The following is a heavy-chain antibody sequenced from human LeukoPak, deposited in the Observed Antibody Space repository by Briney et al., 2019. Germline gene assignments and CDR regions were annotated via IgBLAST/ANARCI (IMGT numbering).Heavy chain of an antibody. CDR2: INPSGGST. CDR1: GYTFTSYY. Sequence: GASVKVSCKASGYTFTSYYMHWVRQAPGQGLGWMGIINPSGGSTSYAQKFQGRVTMTRDTSTSTVYMELSSLRSEDTAVYYCARVALPYCSGGSCYSYYYYGMDVWGQGTTVTVSS. J-gene: IGHJ6*02. D-gene: IGHD2-15*01. CDR3: ARVALPYCSGGSCYSYYYYGMDV. V-gene: IGHV1-46*03.